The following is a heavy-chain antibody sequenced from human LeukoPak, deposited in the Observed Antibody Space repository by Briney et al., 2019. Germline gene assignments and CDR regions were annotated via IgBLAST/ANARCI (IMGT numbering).Heavy chain of an antibody. Sequence: PSETLSLTCTVSGGSISAGVYYWSWIRQHPGKGLEWIGFIYYSGTTHYNPSLKSRAAMSVDTSMNQFSLKLTSLTAADTAVYYCARERTPPQGFGRKIDPWGQGTQVTVSS. CDR2: IYYSGTT. CDR3: ARERTPPQGFGRKIDP. CDR1: GGSISAGVYY. D-gene: IGHD3-10*01. V-gene: IGHV4-31*03. J-gene: IGHJ5*02.